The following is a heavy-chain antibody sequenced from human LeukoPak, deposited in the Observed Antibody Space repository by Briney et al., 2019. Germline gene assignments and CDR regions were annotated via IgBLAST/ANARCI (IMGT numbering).Heavy chain of an antibody. CDR2: INHSGST. V-gene: IGHV4-34*01. CDR1: GGSFSGYY. CDR3: ATITGTLGTGYFDY. D-gene: IGHD1-7*01. J-gene: IGHJ4*02. Sequence: PSETLSLTCAVYGGSFSGYYWSWIRQPPGEGLEWIGEINHSGSTNYNPSLKSRVTISVDTSKNQFSLKLSSVTAADTAVYYCATITGTLGTGYFDYWGQGTLVTVSS.